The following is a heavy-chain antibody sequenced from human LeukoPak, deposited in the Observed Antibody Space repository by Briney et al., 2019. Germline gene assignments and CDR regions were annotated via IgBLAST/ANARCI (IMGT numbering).Heavy chain of an antibody. CDR1: GFTFSSYS. J-gene: IGHJ4*02. CDR3: AREEQWSPDFFDY. CDR2: ISSSSSYI. Sequence: GGSLRLSCAASGFTFSSYSMNWVRQAPGKGLEWVSSISSSSSYIYYADSVKGRFTISRDNAKNSLYLQMNGLRAEDTAVYYCAREEQWSPDFFDYWGQGTLVTVSS. V-gene: IGHV3-21*01. D-gene: IGHD6-19*01.